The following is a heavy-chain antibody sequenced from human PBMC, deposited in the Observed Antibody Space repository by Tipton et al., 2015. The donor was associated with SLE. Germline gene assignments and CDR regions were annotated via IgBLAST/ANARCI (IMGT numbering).Heavy chain of an antibody. CDR2: IYYSGTT. D-gene: IGHD5-24*01. J-gene: IGHJ3*02. Sequence: TLSLTCTVSGASFSSYYWTWIRQSPGKGLEWIGYIYYSGTTKYNPSLKSRVIISVDTSKNHFSLKLSSVTAADTAVYYCARAQGEMDVFDIWGQGTMVTVSS. V-gene: IGHV4-59*01. CDR3: ARAQGEMDVFDI. CDR1: GASFSSYY.